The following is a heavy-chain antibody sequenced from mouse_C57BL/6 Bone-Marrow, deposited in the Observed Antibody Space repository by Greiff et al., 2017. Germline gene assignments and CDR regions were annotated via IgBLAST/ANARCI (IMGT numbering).Heavy chain of an antibody. CDR1: GFTFSSYA. CDR2: ISSGGDYI. Sequence: EVQLVESGEGLVKPGGSLKLSCAASGFTFSSYAMSWVRQTPEKRLEWVAYISSGGDYIYYADTVKGRFTISRDNSRNTLYRKLSSLKSEDTAMYYCTRGELVFDYWGQGTTLTVSS. CDR3: TRGELVFDY. D-gene: IGHD4-1*01. J-gene: IGHJ2*01. V-gene: IGHV5-9-1*02.